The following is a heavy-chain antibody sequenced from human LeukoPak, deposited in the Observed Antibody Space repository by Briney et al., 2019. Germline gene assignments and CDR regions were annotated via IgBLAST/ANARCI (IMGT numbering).Heavy chain of an antibody. V-gene: IGHV3-15*05. CDR3: TTDLAITMIRGVIVY. J-gene: IGHJ4*02. CDR1: GFSFTNAW. CDR2: IKSKADGETT. D-gene: IGHD3-10*01. Sequence: GGSLRLSCAASGFSFTNAWMTWVRQAPGKGLEWVGRIKSKADGETTDYAAPVKGRCTMSRDDSKATLYLQMNYVNTEDTAVYYCTTDLAITMIRGVIVYWGQGNMVTVSS.